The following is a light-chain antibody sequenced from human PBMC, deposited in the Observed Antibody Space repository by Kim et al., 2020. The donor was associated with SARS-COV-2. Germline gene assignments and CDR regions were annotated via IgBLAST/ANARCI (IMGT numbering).Light chain of an antibody. CDR1: KLGDKY. V-gene: IGLV3-1*01. J-gene: IGLJ1*01. CDR3: QAWDSHTLYV. Sequence: SYELTQPSSVSVSPGQTATITCSGDKLGDKYVCWYQQRPGQSPVLVIHQDSQRPSGIPERFSASNSGNTATLTISGTQDIDEADYYCQAWDSHTLYVFGPGTKATVL. CDR2: QDS.